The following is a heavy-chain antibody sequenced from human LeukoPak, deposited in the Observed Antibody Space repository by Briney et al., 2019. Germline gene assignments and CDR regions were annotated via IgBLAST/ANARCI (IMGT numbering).Heavy chain of an antibody. V-gene: IGHV3-7*01. CDR3: ARPGYTAAYDL. Sequence: GGSLRLSCAASGFTFSSYWMSWVRQAPGKGLEWVANIKQDGSEKYYVDSVKGRFTISRDNAKNSLYLQMNSLRAEDTALYYCARPGYTAAYDLWGQGTMVTVSS. CDR1: GFTFSSYW. CDR2: IKQDGSEK. D-gene: IGHD3-9*01. J-gene: IGHJ3*01.